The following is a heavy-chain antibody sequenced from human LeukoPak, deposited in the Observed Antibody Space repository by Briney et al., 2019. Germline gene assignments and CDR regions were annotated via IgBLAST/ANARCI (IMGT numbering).Heavy chain of an antibody. CDR2: IDANRGGT. Sequence: GGSLRLSCAASGFTLSGYWMHWVRQVPGKGLVWVSRIDANRGGTTYADSVKGRFAISRDNAKNTLYLQMSSLRIEDTAVYYCTRVQAGRSGLMDVWGRGTTVTVSS. V-gene: IGHV3-74*01. CDR1: GFTLSGYW. J-gene: IGHJ6*02. D-gene: IGHD2-8*02. CDR3: TRVQAGRSGLMDV.